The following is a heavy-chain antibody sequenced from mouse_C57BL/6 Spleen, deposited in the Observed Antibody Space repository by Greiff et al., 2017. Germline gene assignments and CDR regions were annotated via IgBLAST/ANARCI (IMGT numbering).Heavy chain of an antibody. CDR2: INPSNGGT. D-gene: IGHD2-1*01. CDR3: ARALLSISAWFAY. Sequence: QVQLQQPGAELVKPGASVKMSCKASGYTFTSYWMHWVKQRPGQGLEWIGNINPSNGGTNYNEKFKSKATLTVDKSSSTAYMQLSSLTSEDSAVYYCARALLSISAWFAYWGQGTLVTVSA. CDR1: GYTFTSYW. J-gene: IGHJ3*01. V-gene: IGHV1-53*01.